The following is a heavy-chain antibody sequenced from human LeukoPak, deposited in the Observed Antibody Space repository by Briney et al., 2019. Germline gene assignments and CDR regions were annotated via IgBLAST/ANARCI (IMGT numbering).Heavy chain of an antibody. CDR2: ISGSGGST. CDR1: GFIFSSYA. D-gene: IGHD6-19*01. V-gene: IGHV3-23*01. Sequence: GGSLRLSCAASGFIFSSYAMNWVRQAPGKGLEWVSRISGSGGSTYYADSVKGQFTISRDNSKNTLYLQMNSLRAEDTAVYYCAKDRSGWYGGDFDSWGQGNLVTVSS. CDR3: AKDRSGWYGGDFDS. J-gene: IGHJ4*02.